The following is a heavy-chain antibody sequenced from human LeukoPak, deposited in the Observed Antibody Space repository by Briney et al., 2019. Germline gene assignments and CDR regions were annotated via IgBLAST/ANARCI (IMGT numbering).Heavy chain of an antibody. J-gene: IGHJ4*02. Sequence: APVKVSCKASGRIFSDYYRNWVRQAPGQGLEWMGLVDPGSGGTDFAQKFPGRVTMTRDTSISTAYMEVNRLTSDDTAVYYCTRGSMLRGVSDFDYWGQGTLVTVSS. CDR1: GRIFSDYY. D-gene: IGHD3-10*01. CDR2: VDPGSGGT. V-gene: IGHV1-2*02. CDR3: TRGSMLRGVSDFDY.